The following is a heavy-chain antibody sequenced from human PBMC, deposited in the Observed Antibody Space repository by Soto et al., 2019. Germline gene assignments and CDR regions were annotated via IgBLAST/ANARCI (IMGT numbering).Heavy chain of an antibody. J-gene: IGHJ4*02. D-gene: IGHD6-6*01. Sequence: GGSLRLSCAASGFTFSSYRMSWVRQAPGKGLEWVANIKPDGSEAWYVDSVKGRFTISRDNAKNSLYLQMNSLRVEDAALYYCARDEARPLGYWGRGALVTVSS. V-gene: IGHV3-7*01. CDR1: GFTFSSYR. CDR2: IKPDGSEA. CDR3: ARDEARPLGY.